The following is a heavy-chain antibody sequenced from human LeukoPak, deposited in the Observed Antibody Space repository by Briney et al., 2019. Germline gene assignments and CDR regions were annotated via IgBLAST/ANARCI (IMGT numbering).Heavy chain of an antibody. V-gene: IGHV3-30*02. J-gene: IGHJ4*02. CDR2: IRYDGSNK. CDR3: AKDPNDKFVGYSHGYGYFDY. D-gene: IGHD5-18*01. Sequence: GGSLRLSCAASGFTFSSYGMHWVRQAPGKGLEWVAFIRYDGSNKYYADSVKGRFTISRDNSKNTLYLQMNSLRAEDTAVYYCAKDPNDKFVGYSHGYGYFDYWGQGTLVTVSS. CDR1: GFTFSSYG.